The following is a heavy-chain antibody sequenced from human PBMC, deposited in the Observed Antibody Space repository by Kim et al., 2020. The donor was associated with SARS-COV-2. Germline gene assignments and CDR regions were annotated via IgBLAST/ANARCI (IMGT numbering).Heavy chain of an antibody. CDR2: ISSSSSYI. D-gene: IGHD3-3*01. Sequence: GVSLRLSCAASGFTFSSYSMNWVRQAPGKGLEWVSSISSSSSYIYYADSVKGRFTISRDNAKNSLYLQMNSLRAEDTAVYYCARDQIFGVEPKRVWYYGMDVWGQGTTVTVSS. J-gene: IGHJ6*02. CDR1: GFTFSSYS. V-gene: IGHV3-21*01. CDR3: ARDQIFGVEPKRVWYYGMDV.